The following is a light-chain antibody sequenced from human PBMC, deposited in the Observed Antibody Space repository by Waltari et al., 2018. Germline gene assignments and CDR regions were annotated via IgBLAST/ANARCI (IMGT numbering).Light chain of an antibody. J-gene: IGKJ1*01. V-gene: IGKV3-20*01. CDR2: DAS. CDR1: QSVSRT. CDR3: KKYGTLPAT. Sequence: EIVLTQSPATLPLSPGEGATLPCRASQSVSRTLAWYKQKPGQAPRPLTYDASSRATAIPNRFGGRGSGTDFSFTISSREPEDFAVYYFKKYGTLPATFGQGTKGEIK.